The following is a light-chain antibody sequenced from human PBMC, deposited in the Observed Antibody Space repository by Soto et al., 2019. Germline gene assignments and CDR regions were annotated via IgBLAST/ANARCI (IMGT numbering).Light chain of an antibody. Sequence: DVVMTQSPLSLPVTPGEPASISCRSSQPLLHSNGYNYLDWYLQRPGQSPQLLIFLGSNRASGVPDRFSGSGSGTDFTLTISRVEAEDVGVYYCMQSLQSPRTFGQGTKLEIK. J-gene: IGKJ2*02. CDR1: QPLLHSNGYNY. CDR3: MQSLQSPRT. V-gene: IGKV2-28*01. CDR2: LGS.